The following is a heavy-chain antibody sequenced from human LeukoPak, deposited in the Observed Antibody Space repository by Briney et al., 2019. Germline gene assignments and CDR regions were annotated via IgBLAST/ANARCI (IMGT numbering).Heavy chain of an antibody. CDR3: AGAAAAYFDY. Sequence: SETLSLTCTVSGGSISSYYWSWIRQPPGKGLEWIGYIYYSGSTNYNPSLKSRVTISVDTSKNQFSLKLGSVTAADTAVYYCAGAAAAYFDYWGQGTLVTVSS. CDR2: IYYSGST. V-gene: IGHV4-59*01. CDR1: GGSISSYY. D-gene: IGHD6-13*01. J-gene: IGHJ4*02.